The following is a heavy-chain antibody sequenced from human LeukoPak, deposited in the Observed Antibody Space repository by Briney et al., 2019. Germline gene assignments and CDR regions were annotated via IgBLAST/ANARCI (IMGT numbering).Heavy chain of an antibody. J-gene: IGHJ4*02. V-gene: IGHV3-30*18. D-gene: IGHD2-2*01. CDR2: ISYDGSNK. CDR1: GFTFSSYG. Sequence: GGSLRLSCAASGFTFSSYGMHWVRQAPGKGLEWVAVISYDGSNKYYADSVKGRFTISRDNSKNTPYLQMNSLRAEDTAVYYCAKDSMEGYCSSTSCSYFDYWGQGTLVTVSS. CDR3: AKDSMEGYCSSTSCSYFDY.